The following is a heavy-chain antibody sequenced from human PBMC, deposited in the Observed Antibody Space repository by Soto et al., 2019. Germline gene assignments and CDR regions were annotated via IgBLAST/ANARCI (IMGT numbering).Heavy chain of an antibody. CDR3: ARRRDASGSYFDS. CDR2: INDSGGST. Sequence: GGSLRLSCAASGFTFSNYAMSWVRQAPGKGLEWVSAINDSGGSTYSADSVKGRFTISRDNSKNTLYLQMNSLRADDTAVYYCARRRDASGSYFDSWGQGSLVTVTS. J-gene: IGHJ4*02. CDR1: GFTFSNYA. V-gene: IGHV3-23*01. D-gene: IGHD3-10*01.